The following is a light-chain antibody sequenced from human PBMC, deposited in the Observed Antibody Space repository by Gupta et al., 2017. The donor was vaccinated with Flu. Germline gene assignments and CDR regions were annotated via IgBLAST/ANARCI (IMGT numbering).Light chain of an antibody. Sequence: QSVLTQPPSVSEAPRQRVIISCSGSSSNIGNNGVNWYQQFPGKAPKLLVFYDNVLSPGVSDRFSASKSGTSASLAISGLQSEDEAFYYCAAWDGSLNGPVFGGGTKVTVL. J-gene: IGLJ2*01. CDR3: AAWDGSLNGPV. CDR1: SSNIGNNG. V-gene: IGLV1-36*01. CDR2: YDN.